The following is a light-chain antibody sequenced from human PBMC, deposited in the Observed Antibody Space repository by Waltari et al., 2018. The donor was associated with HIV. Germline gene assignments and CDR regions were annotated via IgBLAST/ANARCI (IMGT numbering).Light chain of an antibody. CDR2: NDD. CDR3: QVWDNSRDHLV. Sequence: SYVLTQPPSVSVAPGQTARIACGGNNIGSISVHWYQQKTGQAPVLVVENDDDRPSGIPERFSGSNSGNTATLTISRVEAGDEADYYCQVWDNSRDHLVFGGGTKLTVL. CDR1: NIGSIS. J-gene: IGLJ2*01. V-gene: IGLV3-21*02.